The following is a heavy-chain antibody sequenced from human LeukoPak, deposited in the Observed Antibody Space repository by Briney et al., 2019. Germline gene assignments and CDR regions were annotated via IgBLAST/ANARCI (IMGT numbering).Heavy chain of an antibody. CDR1: GFTFSSYS. CDR3: ASSIAVAGTSGAFDI. CDR2: ISSSSSTI. J-gene: IGHJ3*02. V-gene: IGHV3-48*04. D-gene: IGHD6-19*01. Sequence: PGGSLRLSCAASGFTFSSYSMNWVRQAPGKGLEWVSYISSSSSTIYYADSVKGRFTISRDNAKNSLYLQMNSLRAEDTAVYYCASSIAVAGTSGAFDIWGQGTMVTVSS.